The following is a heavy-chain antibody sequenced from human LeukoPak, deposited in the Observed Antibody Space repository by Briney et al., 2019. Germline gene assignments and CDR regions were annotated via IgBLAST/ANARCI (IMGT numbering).Heavy chain of an antibody. CDR1: GGSISSTAYY. V-gene: IGHV4-39*07. CDR3: ARDSRGGYDWVWYFDL. Sequence: PSETLSLTCTVSGGSISSTAYYWGWIRQPPGKGLEWIGSIYYSGSSNYNPSLKSRVTISVDTSKNQFSLKLSSVTAADTAVYYCARDSRGGYDWVWYFDLWGRGTLVTVSS. D-gene: IGHD5-12*01. J-gene: IGHJ2*01. CDR2: IYYSGSS.